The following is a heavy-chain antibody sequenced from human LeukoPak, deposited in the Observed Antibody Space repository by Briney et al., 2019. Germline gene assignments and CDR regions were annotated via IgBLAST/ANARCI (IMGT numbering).Heavy chain of an antibody. D-gene: IGHD6-6*01. CDR2: ISSSSSII. Sequence: SGGSLRLSCAASGFTFSTYNMTWVRQAPGKGLEWVSYISSSSSIIYYADSVKGRFTISRDNAKNSLYLQMNSLRAEDTAVYYCARDQQLVVFYYFDYWGQGTLVTVSS. CDR3: ARDQQLVVFYYFDY. J-gene: IGHJ4*02. CDR1: GFTFSTYN. V-gene: IGHV3-48*01.